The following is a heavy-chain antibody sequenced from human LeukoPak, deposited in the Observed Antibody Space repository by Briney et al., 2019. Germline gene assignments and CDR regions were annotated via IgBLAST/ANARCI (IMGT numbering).Heavy chain of an antibody. CDR2: IKQDGSEK. CDR1: GFTFSSYG. V-gene: IGHV3-7*01. Sequence: GRSLRLSCAASGFTFSSYGMHWVRQAPGKGLEWVANIKQDGSEKYYVDSVKGRFTISRDNAKNSLYLQMNSLRAEDTAVYYCARDLWELNAFDIWGQGTMVTVSS. CDR3: ARDLWELNAFDI. D-gene: IGHD3-10*01. J-gene: IGHJ3*02.